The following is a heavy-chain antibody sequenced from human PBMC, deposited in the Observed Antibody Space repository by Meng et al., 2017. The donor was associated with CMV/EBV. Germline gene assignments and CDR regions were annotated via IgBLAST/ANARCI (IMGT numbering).Heavy chain of an antibody. D-gene: IGHD5-18*01. V-gene: IGHV3-7*01. CDR3: ANEAHRGDTAMATFDY. J-gene: IGHJ4*02. CDR1: GLTFSTYW. CDR2: INRDGSDK. Sequence: GGSLRLSCAASGLTFSTYWMTWVRQAPGKGLEWVANINRDGSDKYYVDSVKGRFTISRDNSKNTLYLQMNSLRAEDTAVYYCANEAHRGDTAMATFDYWGQGTLVTVSS.